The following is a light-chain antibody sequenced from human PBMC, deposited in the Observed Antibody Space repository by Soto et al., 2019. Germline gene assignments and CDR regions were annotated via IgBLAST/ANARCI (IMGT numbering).Light chain of an antibody. V-gene: IGLV1-51*01. CDR1: TSNIENNF. Sequence: QSVLTQPPSVSAAPGQKVTISCSGSTSNIENNFVSWYQQLPGTAPKLLIYDINKRPSGIPDRFSGLKSGTSATLGITGLQTGDEAIYYCGTWDSSLSAGVVFGGGTKLTVL. CDR3: GTWDSSLSAGVV. J-gene: IGLJ2*01. CDR2: DIN.